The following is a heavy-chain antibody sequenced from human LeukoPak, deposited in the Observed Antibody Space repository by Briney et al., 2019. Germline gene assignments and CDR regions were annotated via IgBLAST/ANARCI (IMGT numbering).Heavy chain of an antibody. Sequence: ASVKVSCKASGYTFTSYGISWVRQATGQGLEWVGWMNPNSGNTGYAQKFQGRVTMTRNTSISTAYMELSSLRSEDTAVYYCARLGDTSGYYYGAFDIWGRGTMVTVSS. CDR3: ARLGDTSGYYYGAFDI. CDR1: GYTFTSYG. D-gene: IGHD3-22*01. V-gene: IGHV1-8*02. J-gene: IGHJ3*02. CDR2: MNPNSGNT.